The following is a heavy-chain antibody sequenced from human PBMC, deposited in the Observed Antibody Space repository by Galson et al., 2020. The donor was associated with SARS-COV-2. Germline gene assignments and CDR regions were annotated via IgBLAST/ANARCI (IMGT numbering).Heavy chain of an antibody. V-gene: IGHV7-4-1*02. CDR1: GYTFTSYA. CDR2: INTNTGNP. D-gene: IGHD2-2*01. CDR3: ARDGPEHLVVVPAATMIYMDV. Sequence: ASVKVSCKASGYTFTSYAMNWVRQAPGQGLEWMGWINTNTGNPTYAQGFTGRFVFSLDTSVSTAYLQISSLKAEDTAVYYCARDGPEHLVVVPAATMIYMDVWGKGTTVTVSS. J-gene: IGHJ6*03.